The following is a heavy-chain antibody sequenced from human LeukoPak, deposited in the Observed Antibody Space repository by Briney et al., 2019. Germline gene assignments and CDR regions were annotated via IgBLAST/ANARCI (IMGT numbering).Heavy chain of an antibody. CDR3: VTSYYYYYFYMDV. CDR2: IYSSGST. J-gene: IGHJ6*03. Sequence: SDTLSLTCTVSGGSINSGSHYWSWIRQPAGKGLEWIGRIYSSGSTNYNPSLKSRVTMSVDTSKNQFSLKLSSVTAADTAVYYCVTSYYYYYFYMDVWGRGTTVTVSS. CDR1: GGSINSGSHY. V-gene: IGHV4-61*02.